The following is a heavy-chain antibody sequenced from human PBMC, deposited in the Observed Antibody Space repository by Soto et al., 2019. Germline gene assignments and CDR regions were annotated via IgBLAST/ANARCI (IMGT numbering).Heavy chain of an antibody. D-gene: IGHD6-13*01. CDR3: AHRRQSRIAAAASNWFDP. CDR1: GFSLSTSGVG. Sequence: QITLKESGPTLVKPTQTLTLTCTFSGFSLSTSGVGVGWIRQPPGEAMEWLALIYWNDDKRYSPSLKSRLTITKDTSKNQVVLTMTNMDPVDTATYYCAHRRQSRIAAAASNWFDPWGQGTLVTVSS. V-gene: IGHV2-5*01. J-gene: IGHJ5*02. CDR2: IYWNDDK.